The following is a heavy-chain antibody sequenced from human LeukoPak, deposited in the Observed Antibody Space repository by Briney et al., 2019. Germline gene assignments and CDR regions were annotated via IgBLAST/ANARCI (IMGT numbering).Heavy chain of an antibody. D-gene: IGHD3-10*01. V-gene: IGHV4-34*01. CDR2: ISHGGSI. J-gene: IGHJ6*02. CDR3: ARLGLDVTMIPGTKRDV. Sequence: SETLSLTCAVYGVSFRGYYWSWIRQSPGKGLEWIGEISHGGSININPPLKSRVTISEDTSKRQFSLELTSVTAADTAVYYCARLGLDVTMIPGTKRDVWGPGTTVTVSS. CDR1: GVSFRGYY.